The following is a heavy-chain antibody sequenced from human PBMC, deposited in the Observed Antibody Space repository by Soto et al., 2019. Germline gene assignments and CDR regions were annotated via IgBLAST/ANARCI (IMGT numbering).Heavy chain of an antibody. CDR2: ISYDGSNK. D-gene: IGHD6-19*01. CDR1: GFTFSSYG. Sequence: GGSLRLSCAASGFTFSSYGMHWVRQAPGKGLEWVAVISYDGSNKYYADSVKGRFTISRDNSKNTLYLQMNSLRAEDTAVYYCAKIAVATSEQEPDYWGQGTLVTVSS. CDR3: AKIAVATSEQEPDY. J-gene: IGHJ4*02. V-gene: IGHV3-30*18.